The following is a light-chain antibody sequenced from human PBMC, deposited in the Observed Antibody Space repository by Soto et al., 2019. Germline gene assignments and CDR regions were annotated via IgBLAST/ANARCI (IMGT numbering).Light chain of an antibody. V-gene: IGKV1-5*03. CDR1: QYIHNY. J-gene: IGKJ1*01. CDR3: QQSNNYPWT. Sequence: DIQMTQSPSTLSASVGDRVTITCRASQYIHNYLAWYQQKPGEAPKLLIYEAANLESGVPSRFRGSGTGTEVTLTISSLQPDDFATYYCQQSNNYPWTFGQGTRVEI. CDR2: EAA.